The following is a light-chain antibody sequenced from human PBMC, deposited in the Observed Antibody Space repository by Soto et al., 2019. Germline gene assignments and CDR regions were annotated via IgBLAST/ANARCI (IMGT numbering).Light chain of an antibody. CDR3: LQHNTYPLT. CDR1: QGIRSD. Sequence: DLPMTQSPSSLSASVGDRITITCRASQGIRSDVGWYQQKPGKVPKRLIYAASNLQSGVPSRFSGSGSWAEFTLTISSLQPEDFATYYCLQHNTYPLTFGGGTKVEIK. V-gene: IGKV1-17*01. J-gene: IGKJ4*01. CDR2: AAS.